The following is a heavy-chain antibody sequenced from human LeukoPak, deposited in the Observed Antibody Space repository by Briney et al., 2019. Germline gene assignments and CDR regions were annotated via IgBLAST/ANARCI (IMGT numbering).Heavy chain of an antibody. J-gene: IGHJ6*03. Sequence: PSETLSLTCTVSGGSTSSYYWSWIRQPPGKGLEWIGYIYYSGSTNYNPSLKGRVTISVDTSKNQFSLKLSSVTAADTAVYYCARTTEGGYTYDYFYYYYMDVWGKGTTVTISS. CDR2: IYYSGST. V-gene: IGHV4-59*01. CDR1: GGSTSSYY. D-gene: IGHD5-18*01. CDR3: ARTTEGGYTYDYFYYYYMDV.